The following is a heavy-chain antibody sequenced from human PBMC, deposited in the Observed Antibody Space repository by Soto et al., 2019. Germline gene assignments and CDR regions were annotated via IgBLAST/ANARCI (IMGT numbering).Heavy chain of an antibody. CDR1: GFIFSSFA. CDR2: IWYDGSNK. V-gene: IGHV3-33*01. Sequence: GGSLRLSCAAYGFIFSSFAMHWVRQAPGKGLEWVAVIWYDGSNKYYGDSVKGRFTISRDNSKNTLYLQMNSLRAEDTAVYYCARGILGQGVNTCAMDVWGQGTTVTVSS. J-gene: IGHJ6*02. CDR3: ARGILGQGVNTCAMDV. D-gene: IGHD3-16*01.